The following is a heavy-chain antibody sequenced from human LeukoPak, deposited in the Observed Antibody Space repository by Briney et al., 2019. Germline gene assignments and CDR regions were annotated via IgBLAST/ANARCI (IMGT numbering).Heavy chain of an antibody. D-gene: IGHD3-10*01. J-gene: IGHJ4*02. CDR3: ARGDPYYGSGSIDY. Sequence: SETLSLTCTVSGGSISSYYWSWIRQPPGKGLEWIGYIYYSGSTNYNPSLKSRVTISVDTSKNQFSLKLSSVTAADTAVYYCARGDPYYGSGSIDYWGRGTQVTVS. CDR2: IYYSGST. V-gene: IGHV4-59*01. CDR1: GGSISSYY.